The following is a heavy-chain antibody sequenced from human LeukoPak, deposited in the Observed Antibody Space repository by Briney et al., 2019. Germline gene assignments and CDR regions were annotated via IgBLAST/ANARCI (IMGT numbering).Heavy chain of an antibody. CDR2: IYYSGST. Sequence: SETLSLTCTVSGGSISSYYWSWIRQPPGKGLEWIGYIYYSGSTNYNPSLKSRVTISVDTSKNQFSLKLSSVTAADTAVYYCARRNYAGITIFGVVISGDSYDAFDIWGQGTMVTVSS. CDR3: ARRNYAGITIFGVVISGDSYDAFDI. J-gene: IGHJ3*02. CDR1: GGSISSYY. D-gene: IGHD3-3*01. V-gene: IGHV4-59*12.